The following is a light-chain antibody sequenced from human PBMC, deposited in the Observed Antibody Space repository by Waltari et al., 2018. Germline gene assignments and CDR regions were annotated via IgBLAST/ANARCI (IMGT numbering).Light chain of an antibody. CDR1: QSIVNY. CDR3: QHYVRLPAT. CDR2: HTS. J-gene: IGKJ1*01. Sequence: EIMLTQSPGTLSLSPGDRATLSCKASQSIVNYLAWYQQKPGQAPRLLIYHTSIRATGIPDMFSGSGSETDFSLTISRLEPEDFAVYYCQHYVRLPATFGQGTNVEIK. V-gene: IGKV3-20*01.